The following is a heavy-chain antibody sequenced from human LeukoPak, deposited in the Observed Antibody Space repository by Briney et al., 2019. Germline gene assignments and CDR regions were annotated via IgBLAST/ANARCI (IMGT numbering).Heavy chain of an antibody. CDR1: GYSFTSYW. D-gene: IGHD3-22*01. CDR3: ARSLNYYDSSGPY. V-gene: IGHV5-51*01. Sequence: GESLKISCKGSGYSFTSYWIGWVRQLPGKGLEWMGIIYPGDSDTRYSPSFQGQVTISADKSISTGYLQWSSLRSEDTAVYYCARSLNYYDSSGPYWGQGTLVTVSS. CDR2: IYPGDSDT. J-gene: IGHJ4*02.